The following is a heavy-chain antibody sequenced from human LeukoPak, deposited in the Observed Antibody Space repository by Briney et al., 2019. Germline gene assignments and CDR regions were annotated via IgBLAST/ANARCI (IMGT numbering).Heavy chain of an antibody. CDR3: AREKAGDGWLDP. CDR2: INPSGDRV. CDR1: GDSVTNNY. V-gene: IGHV1-46*01. J-gene: IGHJ5*02. D-gene: IGHD5-24*01. Sequence: GASVKVSCKTSGDSVTNNYMHWVRQAPGQGLEWMGTINPSGDRVTYAQKFQGRVTMTRDMCTSTVYMELSSLRSEDTAVFYCAREKAGDGWLDPWGQGTLVTVSS.